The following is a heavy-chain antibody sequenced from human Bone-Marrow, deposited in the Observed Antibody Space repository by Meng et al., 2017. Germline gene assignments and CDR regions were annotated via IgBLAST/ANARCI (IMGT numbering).Heavy chain of an antibody. CDR1: GCSISSGSYY. Sequence: VQLKDEGPGLVKPLQTLSLTVAVYGCSISSGSYYWSWIRQPAGKGLEWIGRIYTSGSTNYNHSLKSRVTISVDTSKNQFSLKLSYVTAADTAVYYCARAVAGPDAFDIWGQGTMVTVSS. CDR2: IYTSGST. CDR3: ARAVAGPDAFDI. V-gene: IGHV4-61*02. J-gene: IGHJ3*02. D-gene: IGHD6-19*01.